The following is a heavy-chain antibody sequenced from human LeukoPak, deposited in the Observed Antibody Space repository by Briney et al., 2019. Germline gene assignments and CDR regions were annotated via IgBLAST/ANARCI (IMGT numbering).Heavy chain of an antibody. CDR3: ARAPSGEVESAARGDYLDY. Sequence: PSETLSLTCAVYGGSFSGYFWSWIRQPPGKGLEWIGEINHSGGTNYNPSLKSRVTISVDTSKNQFSLKMNSVTAADTAVYYCARAPSGEVESAARGDYLDYWGQGALVIVSS. V-gene: IGHV4-34*01. J-gene: IGHJ4*02. CDR1: GGSFSGYF. D-gene: IGHD6-13*01. CDR2: INHSGGT.